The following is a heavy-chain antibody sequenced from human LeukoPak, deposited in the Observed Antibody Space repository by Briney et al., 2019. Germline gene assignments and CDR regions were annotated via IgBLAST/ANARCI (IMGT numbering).Heavy chain of an antibody. CDR3: AREYCSSTSCYEDY. V-gene: IGHV4-30-4*01. J-gene: IGHJ4*02. CDR2: IYYSGST. D-gene: IGHD2-2*01. CDR1: GGSISSGDYY. Sequence: SETLSLTCTVSGGSISSGDYYWSWIRQPPGKGLEWIGYIYYSGSTYCNPSLKSRVTISVDTSKNQFSLKLSSVTAADTAVYYCAREYCSSTSCYEDYWGQGTLVTVSS.